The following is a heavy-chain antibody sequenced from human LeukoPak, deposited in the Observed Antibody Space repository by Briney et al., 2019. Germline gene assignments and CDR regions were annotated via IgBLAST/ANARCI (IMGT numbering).Heavy chain of an antibody. CDR3: ARFLSSGWSDY. CDR2: INHSGST. Sequence: PSETLSLTCTVSGGSISSYYWSWIRQPPGKGLEWIGEINHSGSTNYNPSLKSRVTISVDTSKNQFSLKLSSVTAADTAVYYCARFLSSGWSDYWGQGTLVTVSS. J-gene: IGHJ4*02. V-gene: IGHV4-34*01. D-gene: IGHD6-19*01. CDR1: GGSISSYY.